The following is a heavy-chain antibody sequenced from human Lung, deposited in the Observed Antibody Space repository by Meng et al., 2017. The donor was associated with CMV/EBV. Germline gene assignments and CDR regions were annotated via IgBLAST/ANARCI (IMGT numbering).Heavy chain of an antibody. CDR3: ARVGAAVGAY. Sequence: CKDSGYSFSDYYILWVRQAPGQGLEWMGRINPNTGGTNYAEKFQGRVTMTRDSSISTAYMELSRLRSDDTAVYYCARVGAAVGAYWGQGTLVTVSS. D-gene: IGHD6-13*01. V-gene: IGHV1-2*06. CDR2: INPNTGGT. J-gene: IGHJ4*02. CDR1: GYSFSDYY.